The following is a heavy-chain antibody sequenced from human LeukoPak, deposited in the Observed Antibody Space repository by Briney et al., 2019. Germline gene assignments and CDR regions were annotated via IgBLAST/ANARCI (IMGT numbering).Heavy chain of an antibody. CDR1: GFTFSNAW. CDR2: IKSKTDGGTT. CDR3: TTENSYSGSYK. Sequence: GGSLRLSCAASGFTFSNAWMSWVRQAPGKGLEWVGRIKSKTDGGTTDYAAPVKGRFTISRDDSKNTLCLQMNSLKTEDTAVYYCTTENSYSGSYKWGQGTLVTVSS. V-gene: IGHV3-15*01. D-gene: IGHD1-26*01. J-gene: IGHJ4*02.